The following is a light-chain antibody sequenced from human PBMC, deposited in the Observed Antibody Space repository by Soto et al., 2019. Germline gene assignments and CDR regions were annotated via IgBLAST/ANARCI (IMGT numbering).Light chain of an antibody. CDR1: KSVSNH. J-gene: IGKJ1*01. CDR2: DAS. Sequence: EIVFTQCPGPLCLSPGERATLSCRGIKSVSNHYLAWHQQNPGQAPRLLIYDASTRATAIPARFSGSGSETEFTPTISSLQSEDSAVYYCQQYNNWPPWTFGQGTKVDIK. V-gene: IGKV3-15*01. CDR3: QQYNNWPPWT.